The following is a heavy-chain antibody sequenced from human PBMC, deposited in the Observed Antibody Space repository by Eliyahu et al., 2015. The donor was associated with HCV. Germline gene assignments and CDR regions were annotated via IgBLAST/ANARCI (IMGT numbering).Heavy chain of an antibody. CDR1: GFSFDXYW. CDR3: ARASTWGGKTYYFDY. V-gene: IGHV3-7*03. CDR2: IKPDGSDK. J-gene: IGHJ4*02. D-gene: IGHD4-23*01. Sequence: VQLVESGGGLVQPGGSLXLSCAASGFSFDXYWMXWVRQAPGKGLEWVANIKPDGSDKYYVDSVKGRFTISRDNAKNSLYLQMNSLRAEDTAVYYCARASTWGGKTYYFDYWGQGALVTVSS.